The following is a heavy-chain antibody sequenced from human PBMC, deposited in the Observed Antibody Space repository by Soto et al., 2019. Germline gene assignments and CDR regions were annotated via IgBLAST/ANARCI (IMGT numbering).Heavy chain of an antibody. D-gene: IGHD2-2*01. CDR3: AREQSHCSSTSCYYYYYGMDV. CDR2: INTNTGNP. V-gene: IGHV7-4-1*01. Sequence: ASVKVSCKASGYTFTSYAMNWVRQAPGRGLEWMGWINTNTGNPTYAQGFTGRFVFSLDTSVSTAYLQICSLKAEDTAVYYCAREQSHCSSTSCYYYYYGMDVWGQGTTVTVSS. J-gene: IGHJ6*02. CDR1: GYTFTSYA.